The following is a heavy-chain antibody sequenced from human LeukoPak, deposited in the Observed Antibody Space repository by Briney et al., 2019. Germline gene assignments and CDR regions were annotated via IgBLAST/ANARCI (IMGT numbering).Heavy chain of an antibody. CDR1: GFTFDDYA. Sequence: PGRSLRLSCAASGFTFDDYAMHWVRQAPGKGLEWVSGISWNGGSIGYADSVKGRFTISRDNAKNSLYLQMNSLRAEDTALYYCAKDVMYSPGIFDYWGQGTLVTVSS. D-gene: IGHD2-8*01. CDR3: AKDVMYSPGIFDY. J-gene: IGHJ4*02. V-gene: IGHV3-9*01. CDR2: ISWNGGSI.